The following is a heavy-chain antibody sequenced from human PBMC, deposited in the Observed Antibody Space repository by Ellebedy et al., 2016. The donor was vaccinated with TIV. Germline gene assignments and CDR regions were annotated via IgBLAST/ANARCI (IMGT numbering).Heavy chain of an antibody. Sequence: GESLKISXAASGFTFSSYSMNWVRQAPGKGLEWVSYISSSSSTIYYADSVKGRFTISRDNAKNSLYLQMNSLRAEDTAVYYCASSAELELRYYYYYYMDVWGKGTTVTVSS. CDR2: ISSSSSTI. V-gene: IGHV3-48*01. D-gene: IGHD1-7*01. CDR3: ASSAELELRYYYYYYMDV. CDR1: GFTFSSYS. J-gene: IGHJ6*03.